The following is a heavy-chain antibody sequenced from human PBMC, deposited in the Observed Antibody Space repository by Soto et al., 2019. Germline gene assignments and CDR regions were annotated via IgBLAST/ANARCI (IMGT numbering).Heavy chain of an antibody. CDR2: IKQDGSDK. J-gene: IGHJ4*02. D-gene: IGHD2-2*02. V-gene: IGHV3-7*03. Sequence: GGCLRLSCAASGFTFSSYWMSWVRQAPGKGLEWVANIKQDGSDKYYVDSVKGRFTMSRDNAENSLYLQMNSLRAEDTAVYYCASAPWHTLGYWGQGTLVTVSS. CDR3: ASAPWHTLGY. CDR1: GFTFSSYW.